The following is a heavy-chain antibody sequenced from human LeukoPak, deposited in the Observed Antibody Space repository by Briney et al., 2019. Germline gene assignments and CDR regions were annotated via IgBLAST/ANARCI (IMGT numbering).Heavy chain of an antibody. CDR3: AKEGSRRRFDFDS. CDR2: AGTATDT. Sequence: PGGSLRLSCAASGFTFSNFAMSWFRQAPGRGLEWVSAAGTATDTSYPDSVKGRFTISRDNSKNTLYLQMNSLGAEDTAVYYCAKEGSRRRFDFDSWGRGTLVTVSS. V-gene: IGHV3-23*01. D-gene: IGHD3-16*01. J-gene: IGHJ4*02. CDR1: GFTFSNFA.